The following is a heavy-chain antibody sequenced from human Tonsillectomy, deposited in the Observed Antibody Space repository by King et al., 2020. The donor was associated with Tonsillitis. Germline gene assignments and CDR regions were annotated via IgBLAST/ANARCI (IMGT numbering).Heavy chain of an antibody. D-gene: IGHD6-13*01. CDR2: VSPYNGYT. Sequence: QLVQSGGEVKKPGASVKVSCKASGYTFTSYGISWVRQAPGQGLEWMGWVSPYNGYTSYVQKLQGRVTMTTDTSTSTAYMELRGLRSDDTAVYYCARDIGAAAGTSPGYWGQGTLVIVFS. CDR1: GYTFTSYG. CDR3: ARDIGAAAGTSPGY. V-gene: IGHV1-18*01. J-gene: IGHJ4*02.